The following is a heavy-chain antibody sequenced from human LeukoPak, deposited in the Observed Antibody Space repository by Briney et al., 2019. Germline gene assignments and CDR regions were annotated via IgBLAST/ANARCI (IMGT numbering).Heavy chain of an antibody. D-gene: IGHD6-13*01. J-gene: IGHJ4*02. CDR3: ARRVAGAGTSYFDL. CDR1: GDSIGIRGYS. V-gene: IGHV4-30-2*01. CDR2: IHQSGNT. Sequence: SQTLSLTCAVSGDSIGIRGYSWRWIRQPPGRGLEWIGYIHQSGNTYYNPSLQSRVTISIDTSNNHYSLNLTSVTAADTAVYFCARRVAGAGTSYFDLWGQGTPVTVSS.